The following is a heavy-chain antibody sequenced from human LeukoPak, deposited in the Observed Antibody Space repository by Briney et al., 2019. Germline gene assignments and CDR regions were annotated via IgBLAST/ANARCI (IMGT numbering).Heavy chain of an antibody. V-gene: IGHV4-39*01. Sequence: PSETLSLTCTVSGGSISSSIYYWGWIRQPPGKGLEWIGSIYYSGSTYYNPSLKSRVTISVDTSENQFSLKLSSVTAADTAVYYCARVWFWFDPRGQGTLVTVSS. J-gene: IGHJ5*02. CDR2: IYYSGST. D-gene: IGHD3-10*01. CDR1: GGSISSSIYY. CDR3: ARVWFWFDP.